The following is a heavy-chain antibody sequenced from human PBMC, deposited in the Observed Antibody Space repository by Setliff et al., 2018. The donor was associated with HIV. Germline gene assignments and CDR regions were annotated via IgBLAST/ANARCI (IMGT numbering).Heavy chain of an antibody. V-gene: IGHV4-59*11. Sequence: PSETLSLTCTVSDDSITTHYWSWIRQPPGKGPEWIGYIYSGGSSNYNPSLKSRSSVSMDMSRKQFSLKLTSVTAADAAIYYCARDSEHPTGYFDSWGRGILVTVSS. CDR1: DDSITTHY. CDR2: IYSGGSS. D-gene: IGHD1-1*01. J-gene: IGHJ4*02. CDR3: ARDSEHPTGYFDS.